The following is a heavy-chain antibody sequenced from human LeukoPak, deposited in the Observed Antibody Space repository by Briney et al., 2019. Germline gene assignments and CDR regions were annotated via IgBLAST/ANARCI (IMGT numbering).Heavy chain of an antibody. J-gene: IGHJ4*02. D-gene: IGHD1-14*01. CDR2: IWPDGSKT. Sequence: GGSLRLSCAASGFTFSRYAMHWVRQAPGKGLEWVAFIWPDGSKTYYADSVRGRFTISRDNSKNTLHLEMNTVRAEDTALYYCAKISSSWEPDFDYWGQGTLVTVS. CDR3: AKISSSWEPDFDY. CDR1: GFTFSRYA. V-gene: IGHV3-30*02.